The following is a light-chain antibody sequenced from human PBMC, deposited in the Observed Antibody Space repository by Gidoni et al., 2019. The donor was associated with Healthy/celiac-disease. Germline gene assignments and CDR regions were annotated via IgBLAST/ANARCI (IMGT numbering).Light chain of an antibody. CDR2: WAS. CDR3: QKYYSTPLT. Sequence: DIVMPHSPDSLAVSLGARATIHCKSRQSVFYSFNNKNYVAGYQQKPGQPPKLLIDWASTRESGGPDRVSGSGSGTDFTLTISSLQAEDVAVYYCQKYYSTPLTCGGGTKVEIK. J-gene: IGKJ4*01. CDR1: QSVFYSFNNKNY. V-gene: IGKV4-1*01.